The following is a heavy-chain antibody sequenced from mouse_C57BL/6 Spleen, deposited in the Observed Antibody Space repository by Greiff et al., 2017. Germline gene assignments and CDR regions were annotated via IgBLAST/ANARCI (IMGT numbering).Heavy chain of an antibody. CDR1: GFTFSSYA. D-gene: IGHD2-1*01. V-gene: IGHV5-4*01. Sequence: EVQLVESGGGLVKPGGSLKLSCAASGFTFSSYAMSWVRQTPEKRLEWVATISDGGSYTYYPDNVKGRFTISRDNAKNNLYLQMSHLKSEDTAMYYCARDAFYGNPFAYWGQGTLVTVSA. J-gene: IGHJ3*01. CDR3: ARDAFYGNPFAY. CDR2: ISDGGSYT.